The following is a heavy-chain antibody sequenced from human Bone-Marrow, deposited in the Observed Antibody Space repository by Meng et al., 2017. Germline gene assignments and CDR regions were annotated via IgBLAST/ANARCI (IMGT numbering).Heavy chain of an antibody. D-gene: IGHD3-3*01. V-gene: IGHV4-61*01. Sequence: SETLSLTCTVSGGSVSSGSYYWSWIRQPPGKGLEWIGYIYYSGSTNYNPSLKSRVTISVDTSKNQFSLNSRSVTAADTAVHFCARDFLRFLEVLSDPNDVDDIWGQGTMVTVSS. CDR1: GGSVSSGSYY. CDR2: IYYSGST. CDR3: ARDFLRFLEVLSDPNDVDDI. J-gene: IGHJ3*02.